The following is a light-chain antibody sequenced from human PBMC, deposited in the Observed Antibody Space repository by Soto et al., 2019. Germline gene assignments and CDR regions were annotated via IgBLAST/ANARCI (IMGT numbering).Light chain of an antibody. V-gene: IGKV1-5*01. CDR3: QQYNSYSGT. CDR1: QSISSW. J-gene: IGKJ1*01. CDR2: DAS. Sequence: QMTQSPSTLSATVGDRVTITCRASQSISSWLAWYQQKPGKAPKLLIYDASSLESGVPSRFSGSGSGTEFTLTISSLQPDDFATYYCQQYNSYSGTFGQGTKVDIK.